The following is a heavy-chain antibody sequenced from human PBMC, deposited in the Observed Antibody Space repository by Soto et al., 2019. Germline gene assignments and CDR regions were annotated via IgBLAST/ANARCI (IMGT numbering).Heavy chain of an antibody. CDR1: GYTFTSYA. D-gene: IGHD2-2*01. CDR2: INAGNGNT. J-gene: IGHJ5*02. CDR3: ARPALGCSSTSCYNWFDP. Sequence: ASVKVSCKASGYTFTSYAMHWVRQAPGQRLEWMGWINAGNGNTKYSQKFRGRVTITRDTSASTAYMELSSLRSEDTAVYYCARPALGCSSTSCYNWFDPWGQGTLVTVSS. V-gene: IGHV1-3*01.